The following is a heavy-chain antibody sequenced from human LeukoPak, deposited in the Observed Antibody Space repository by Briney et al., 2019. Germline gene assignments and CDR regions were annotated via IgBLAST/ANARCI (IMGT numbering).Heavy chain of an antibody. CDR2: IKPDRSAK. V-gene: IGHV3-7*01. CDR3: ATPPSGPIDY. J-gene: IGHJ4*02. Sequence: GGALRLSCAETGVSFRVSWMSCGREGPGARLEWLANIKPDRSAKYSVDSVNCPFTISRDNAKCSLYLQMNSLRAEDTAVYYCATPPSGPIDYWGQGTLVTVSS. CDR1: GVSFRVSW. D-gene: IGHD1-26*01.